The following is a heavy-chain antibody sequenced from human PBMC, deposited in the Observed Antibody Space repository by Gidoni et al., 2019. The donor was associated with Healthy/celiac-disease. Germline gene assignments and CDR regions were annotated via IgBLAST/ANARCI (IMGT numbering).Heavy chain of an antibody. Sequence: QVQLVESGGGVVQPGRSLRLSCAASGFTFSSYGMPWVRQAPGKGLEWVAVISYDGSNKYYADSVKGRFTISRDNSKNTLYLQMNSLRAEDTAVYYCAKDLDIIAVAGPLDYWGQGTLVTVSS. CDR1: GFTFSSYG. CDR2: ISYDGSNK. V-gene: IGHV3-30*18. CDR3: AKDLDIIAVAGPLDY. J-gene: IGHJ4*02. D-gene: IGHD6-19*01.